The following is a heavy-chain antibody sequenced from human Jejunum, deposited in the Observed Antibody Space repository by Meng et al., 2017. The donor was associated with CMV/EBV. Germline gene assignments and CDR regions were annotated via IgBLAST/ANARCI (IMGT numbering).Heavy chain of an antibody. CDR2: INTHTGTP. D-gene: IGHD4-11*01. CDR1: GYTYTNYA. Sequence: QRHMVQLGVELKKPGPSVKVSLKASGYTYTNYAMNWVPQAPGQGLEWMGWINTHTGTPYYAQDFTGRFVISLDTSVSTAYLQISGLKAEDTAVYYCAPGPANDYRSSYYFDYWGQGTLVTVFS. V-gene: IGHV7-4-1*02. CDR3: APGPANDYRSSYYFDY. J-gene: IGHJ4*02.